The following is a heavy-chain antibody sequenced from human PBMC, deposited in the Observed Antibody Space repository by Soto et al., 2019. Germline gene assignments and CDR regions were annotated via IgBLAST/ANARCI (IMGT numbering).Heavy chain of an antibody. CDR1: GFTFSSYS. CDR2: ISSSSSYI. J-gene: IGHJ5*02. V-gene: IGHV3-21*01. D-gene: IGHD3-10*01. Sequence: EVQLVESGGGLVKPGGSLRLSCAASGFTFSSYSMNWVRQAPGKGLEWVSSISSSSSYIYYADSVKGRFTISRDNAKNPLYLQMNSLRAEDTAVYYCARAYYGSGSLKGWFDPWGQGTLVTVSS. CDR3: ARAYYGSGSLKGWFDP.